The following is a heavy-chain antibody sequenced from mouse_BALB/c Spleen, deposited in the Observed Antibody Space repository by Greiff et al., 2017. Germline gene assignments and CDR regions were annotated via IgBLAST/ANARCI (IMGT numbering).Heavy chain of an antibody. J-gene: IGHJ2*01. D-gene: IGHD1-1*01. V-gene: IGHV5-17*02. CDR3: ATPYGY. Sequence: EVMLVESGGGLVQPGGSRKLSCAASGFTFSSFGMHWVRQAPEKGLEWVAYISSGSSTIYYADTVKGRFTISRDNPKNTLFLQMTSLRSEDTAMYYCATPYGYWGQGTTLTVSS. CDR2: ISSGSSTI. CDR1: GFTFSSFG.